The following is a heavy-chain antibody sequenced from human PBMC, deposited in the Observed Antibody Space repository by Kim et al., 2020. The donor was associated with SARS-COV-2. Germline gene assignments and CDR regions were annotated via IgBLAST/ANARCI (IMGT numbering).Heavy chain of an antibody. J-gene: IGHJ6*01. D-gene: IGHD1-26*01. CDR1: GLTFSTSS. V-gene: IGHV3-23*01. CDR3: AAVGGWCSYYYDFYY. Sequence: WGSLRLSCAASGLTFSTSSMSWVRQAPGKGLEWVCRINASARSTFNAYAVNVRVTFSISKANSTNLLQLHMHSAETAATSVCSCAAVGGWCSYYYDFYY. CDR2: INASARST.